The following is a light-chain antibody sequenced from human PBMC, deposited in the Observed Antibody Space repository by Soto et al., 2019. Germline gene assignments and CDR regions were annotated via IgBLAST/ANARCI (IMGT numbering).Light chain of an antibody. V-gene: IGKV3-20*01. CDR3: QQYGSSPIT. CDR1: QSLSSNY. Sequence: EIVLTQSPGTLSLSRGEGATLSCRASQSLSSNYLAWYQQKPGQAPRLLIYGASSRATGIPDRSSGTVSGTDFTLTISRLEPEDFAVYYCQQYGSSPITFGQGTRLEIK. J-gene: IGKJ5*01. CDR2: GAS.